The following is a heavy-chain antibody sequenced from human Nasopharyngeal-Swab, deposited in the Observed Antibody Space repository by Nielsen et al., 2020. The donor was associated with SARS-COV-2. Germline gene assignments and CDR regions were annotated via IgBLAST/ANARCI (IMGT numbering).Heavy chain of an antibody. CDR1: GGSISSSGYY. CDR2: INHSGST. CDR3: ARGGVVAATPYFDY. D-gene: IGHD2-15*01. Sequence: SETLSLTCTVSGGSISSSGYYWSWIRQPPGKGLEWIGEINHSGSTNYNPSLKSRVTISVDTSKNQFSLKLSSVTAADTAVYYCARGGVVAATPYFDYWGQGTLVTVSS. V-gene: IGHV4-39*07. J-gene: IGHJ4*02.